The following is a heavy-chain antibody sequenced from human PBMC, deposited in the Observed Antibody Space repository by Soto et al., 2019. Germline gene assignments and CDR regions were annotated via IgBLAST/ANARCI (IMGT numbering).Heavy chain of an antibody. CDR2: IIPIFGTA. CDR1: GGTFSSYA. V-gene: IGHV1-69*13. D-gene: IGHD5-18*01. Sequence: SVKVSCKASGGTFSSYAISWVRQAPGQGLEWMGGIIPIFGTANYAQKFQGRVTITADESTSTAYMELSSLRSEDTAVYYCARVRIIQLWPDSDAFDFWAQGTMVTVSS. J-gene: IGHJ3*01. CDR3: ARVRIIQLWPDSDAFDF.